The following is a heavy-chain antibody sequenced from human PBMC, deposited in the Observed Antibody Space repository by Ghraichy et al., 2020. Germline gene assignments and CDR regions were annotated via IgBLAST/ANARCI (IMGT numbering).Heavy chain of an antibody. D-gene: IGHD6-6*01. CDR2: IYPGDSDT. J-gene: IGHJ5*02. CDR3: ARHGGEGSSSYYVWFDP. Sequence: GESLNISCKGSGYSFTSYWIGWVRQMPGKGLEWMGIIYPGDSDTRYSPSFQGQVTISADKSISTAYLQWSSLKASDTAMYYCARHGGEGSSSYYVWFDPWGQGTLVTVSS. V-gene: IGHV5-51*01. CDR1: GYSFTSYW.